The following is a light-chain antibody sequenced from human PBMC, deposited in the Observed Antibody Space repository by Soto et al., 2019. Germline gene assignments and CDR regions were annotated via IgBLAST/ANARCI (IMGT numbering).Light chain of an antibody. J-gene: IGKJ4*01. Sequence: ELVLTQFPATLSLSPGDGATLSCRASQSVSSYLACYQQKRGQAPRLIIYDSSHGATGVPARFSGSGSGTDFSLIISSLEPEDFAVYYCQQRSVWPLTFGGGTKVEIK. V-gene: IGKV3-11*01. CDR2: DSS. CDR3: QQRSVWPLT. CDR1: QSVSSY.